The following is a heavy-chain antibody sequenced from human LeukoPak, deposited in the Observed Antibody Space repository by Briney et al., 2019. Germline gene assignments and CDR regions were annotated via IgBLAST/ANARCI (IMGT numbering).Heavy chain of an antibody. V-gene: IGHV5-51*01. D-gene: IGHD1-26*01. CDR1: GYSFTSYW. CDR2: IYPGDSDT. CDR3: ARLGGSYRYYFDY. J-gene: IGHJ4*02. Sequence: GESLKISCQGSGYSFTSYWIGWVRQMPGKGLEWMGIIYPGDSDTRYSLSFQGQVTISADKSISTAYLQWSSLKASDTATYYCARLGGSYRYYFDYWGQGTLVTVSS.